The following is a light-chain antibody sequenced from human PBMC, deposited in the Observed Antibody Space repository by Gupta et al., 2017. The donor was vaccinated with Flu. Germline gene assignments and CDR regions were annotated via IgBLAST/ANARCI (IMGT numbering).Light chain of an antibody. V-gene: IGKV3-20*01. J-gene: IGKJ1*01. Sequence: EIVLTQSPGSLSLSPGERATLSCRSSKCVSSNYLAWYQQKPGRAPRLLIYSVLSRATGIPDRFSGGGSGTHFTPTISRLEPEDCGVYYCQCLGTFGQGTKVEIK. CDR2: SVL. CDR3: QCLGT. CDR1: KCVSSNY.